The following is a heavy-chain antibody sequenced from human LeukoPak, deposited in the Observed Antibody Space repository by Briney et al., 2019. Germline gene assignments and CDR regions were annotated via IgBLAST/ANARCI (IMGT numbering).Heavy chain of an antibody. CDR3: SEGYFEPFDH. D-gene: IGHD2/OR15-2a*01. CDR2: LSYTGKT. Sequence: PSETLSLTCVVSGDSVSSFHWNWIRQLPGKGLEWIGCLSYTGKTDYNPSLASRFTISLDTSKNQGFSLRLRSVTAADTAVYYCSEGYFEPFDHWGQGILVTVSS. V-gene: IGHV4-59*02. J-gene: IGHJ4*02. CDR1: GDSVSSFH.